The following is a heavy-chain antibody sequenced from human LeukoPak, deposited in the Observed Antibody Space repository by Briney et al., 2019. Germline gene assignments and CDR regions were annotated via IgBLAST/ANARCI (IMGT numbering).Heavy chain of an antibody. Sequence: GGSLRLSCAASGFTFGSYSMNWVRQAPGKGLEWVSVIYSGGSTYYADSVKGRFAISRDNSKNTLYLQMNSLRAEDTAVYYCARDLTIFGVDYYYYYGMDVWGQGTTVTVSS. CDR3: ARDLTIFGVDYYYYYGMDV. D-gene: IGHD3-3*01. V-gene: IGHV3-53*01. CDR2: IYSGGST. J-gene: IGHJ6*02. CDR1: GFTFGSYS.